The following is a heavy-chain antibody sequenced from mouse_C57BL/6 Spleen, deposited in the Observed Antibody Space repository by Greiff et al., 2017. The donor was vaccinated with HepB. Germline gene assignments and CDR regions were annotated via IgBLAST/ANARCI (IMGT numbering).Heavy chain of an antibody. D-gene: IGHD1-1*01. CDR1: GYTFTDYE. V-gene: IGHV1-15*01. CDR3: TRVRYGSSYWYFDV. CDR2: IDPETGGT. J-gene: IGHJ1*03. Sequence: QVQLKESGAELVRPGASVTLSCKASGYTFTDYEMHWVKQTPVHGLEWIGAIDPETGGTAYNQKFKGKAILTADKSSSTAYMELRSLTSEDSAVYYCTRVRYGSSYWYFDVWGTGTTVTVSS.